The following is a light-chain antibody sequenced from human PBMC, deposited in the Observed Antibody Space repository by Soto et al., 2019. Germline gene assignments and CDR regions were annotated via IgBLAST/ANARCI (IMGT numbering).Light chain of an antibody. J-gene: IGLJ7*01. V-gene: IGLV2-8*02. Sequence: QSALTQPPSASRSPGQSVTISCTGTSSDVGTHGYVSWYQQHAGKAPKLMIYDVTKRPSGVPDRFSGSKSANTASLTVSGLQAEDEADYYCMCYAGGNNWVFGGGTQLTVL. CDR1: SSDVGTHGY. CDR2: DVT. CDR3: MCYAGGNNWV.